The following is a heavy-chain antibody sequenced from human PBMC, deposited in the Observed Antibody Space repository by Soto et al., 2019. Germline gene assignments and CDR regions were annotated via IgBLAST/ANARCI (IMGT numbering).Heavy chain of an antibody. CDR3: ARIVGPTPDY. D-gene: IGHD1-26*01. Sequence: SQTLSLTCAISGNSVSSNSAAWNWIRQSPSRGLEWLGRTYYRSKWYNDYAISVKSRITISPDTSKNQFSLHLNSVTPEDTAVYYCARIVGPTPDYWGQGTLVTVSS. J-gene: IGHJ4*02. CDR1: GNSVSSNSAA. V-gene: IGHV6-1*01. CDR2: TYYRSKWYN.